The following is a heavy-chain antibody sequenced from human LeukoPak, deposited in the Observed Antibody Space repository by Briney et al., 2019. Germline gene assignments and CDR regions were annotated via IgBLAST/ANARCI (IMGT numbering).Heavy chain of an antibody. CDR3: ARVVVRDANNYKDY. V-gene: IGHV1-2*02. J-gene: IGHJ4*02. Sequence: ASVKVSCKASGYTFTGYYLHWVRQAPGQGLEWMGWIHPNSGGTNYAQKFQGRVTMTRDTSISTAYLDLSRLRSDDTAVYYCARVVVRDANNYKDYWGQGALVTVSS. CDR1: GYTFTGYY. CDR2: IHPNSGGT. D-gene: IGHD5-24*01.